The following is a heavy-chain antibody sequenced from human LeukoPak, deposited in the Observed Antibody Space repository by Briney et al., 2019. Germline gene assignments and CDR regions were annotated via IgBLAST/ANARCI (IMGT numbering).Heavy chain of an antibody. V-gene: IGHV5-51*01. J-gene: IGHJ4*02. D-gene: IGHD3-10*01. Sequence: SGESLQISCKGSGYSFTSYWIGWVRHVPGKGLEYMGIIYPGDSDTRYSPSFQGQVTISADKSISTAYLQWSSLKASDTAMYYCATLVGYGSFFDYWGQGTLVTVSS. CDR3: ATLVGYGSFFDY. CDR2: IYPGDSDT. CDR1: GYSFTSYW.